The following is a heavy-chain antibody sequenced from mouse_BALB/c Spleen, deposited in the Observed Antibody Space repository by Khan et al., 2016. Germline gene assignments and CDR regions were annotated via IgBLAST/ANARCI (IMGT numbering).Heavy chain of an antibody. CDR3: ARLLWLRAMDY. CDR1: GFDFSRYW. CDR2: INPGSSTI. J-gene: IGHJ4*01. Sequence: EVKLLESGGGLVQPGGSLNLSCAASGFDFSRYWMSWARQAPGKGQEWIGEINPGSSTINYTPSLQDKFIISRDNAQNTLYLQMRKVRSEDNALYYCARLLWLRAMDYWGQGTSVTVSS. V-gene: IGHV4-2*02. D-gene: IGHD2-2*01.